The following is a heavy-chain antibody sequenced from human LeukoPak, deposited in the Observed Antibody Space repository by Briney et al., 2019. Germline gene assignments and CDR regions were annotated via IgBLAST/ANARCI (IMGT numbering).Heavy chain of an antibody. CDR3: ASSPSIAARLDY. Sequence: PGRSLRLYCAASGFTFSSYGMHWVRQAPGKGLEWVAVIWYDGSNKYYADSVKGRFTISRDNSKNTLYLQMNSLRAEDTAVYYCASSPSIAARLDYWGQGTLVTVSS. CDR2: IWYDGSNK. V-gene: IGHV3-33*01. D-gene: IGHD6-6*01. CDR1: GFTFSSYG. J-gene: IGHJ4*02.